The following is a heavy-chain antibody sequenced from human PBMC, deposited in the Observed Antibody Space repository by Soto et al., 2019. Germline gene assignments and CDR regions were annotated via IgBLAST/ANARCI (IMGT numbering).Heavy chain of an antibody. D-gene: IGHD3-22*01. J-gene: IGHJ4*02. V-gene: IGHV3-30*18. CDR1: GFTFSSYG. CDR2: ISYDGSNK. Sequence: PGGSLSLSCAASGFTFSSYGMHWVRQTPGKGLEWVAVISYDGSNKYYADSVKGRFTISRDNSKNTLYLQMNSLRAEDTAVYYCAKGGYDSSATEATWGQGTLVTVSS. CDR3: AKGGYDSSATEAT.